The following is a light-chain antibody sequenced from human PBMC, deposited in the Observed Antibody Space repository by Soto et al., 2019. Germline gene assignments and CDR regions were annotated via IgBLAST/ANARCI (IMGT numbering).Light chain of an antibody. CDR1: QSISIS. Sequence: DIQMTQSPSSLSASVGDRVTITCRASQSISISLNWHQLKPGKAPNLLMYGASYLKSGVPTRFSGSGSGTDFTLTIISLHPEDFATYYCQQTYTTPEITFGQGTRLDIK. J-gene: IGKJ5*01. V-gene: IGKV1-39*01. CDR3: QQTYTTPEIT. CDR2: GAS.